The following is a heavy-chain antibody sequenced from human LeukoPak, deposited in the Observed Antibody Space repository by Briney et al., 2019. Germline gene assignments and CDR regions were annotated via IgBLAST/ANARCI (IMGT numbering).Heavy chain of an antibody. CDR2: INSDGSWT. V-gene: IGHV3-74*01. CDR1: GNSG. J-gene: IGHJ4*02. CDR3: VSFYETY. Sequence: AGGSLRLSCLPSGNSGMHWFPKAPGKGLVWVSHINSDGSWTSYADSVKGRFTISKDNAKNTVYLQMNSLRAEDTAVYYCVSFYETYWGRGTLVTVSS. D-gene: IGHD2/OR15-2a*01.